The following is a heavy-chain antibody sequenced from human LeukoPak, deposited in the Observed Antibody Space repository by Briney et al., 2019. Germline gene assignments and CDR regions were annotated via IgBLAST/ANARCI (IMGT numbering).Heavy chain of an antibody. CDR1: GGTFSSYA. J-gene: IGHJ4*02. Sequence: ASVKVSCKASGGTFSSYAISWVRQAPGQGLEWMGRIIPILGIANYAQKFQGRVTITADKSTSTAYMELSSLRSEDTAVYYCARGRSPGELWLSYWGQGTLVTVSS. D-gene: IGHD5-18*01. CDR3: ARGRSPGELWLSY. CDR2: IIPILGIA. V-gene: IGHV1-69*04.